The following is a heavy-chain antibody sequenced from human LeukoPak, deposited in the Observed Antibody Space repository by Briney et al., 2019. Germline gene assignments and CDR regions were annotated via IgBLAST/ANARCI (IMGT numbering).Heavy chain of an antibody. D-gene: IGHD2-2*01. CDR2: INHSGST. CDR3: ARGHTLYAFDI. V-gene: IGHV4-34*01. J-gene: IGHJ3*02. Sequence: PSETLSLTCAVYGGSFSGYYWSWIRQPPGKGLEWIGEINHSGSTNYNPSLKSRVTISVDTSKNQFSLKLSSVTAADTAVYYCARGHTLYAFDIWGQGTMVTVSS. CDR1: GGSFSGYY.